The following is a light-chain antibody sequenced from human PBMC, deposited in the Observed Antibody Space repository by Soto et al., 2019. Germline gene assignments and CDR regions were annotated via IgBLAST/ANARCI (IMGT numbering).Light chain of an antibody. CDR2: LTS. CDR1: QSLLSSSYCL. Sequence: EIVMTQSRLSLSVTPGEPASISCRSSQSLLSSSYCLLDWYVQKPGQSPHLLIYLTSKRTSGVPDRFSGSGTGTDFTLKISRVEAEDVGVYYCMQALEVQWTFGQGTKVEIK. CDR3: MQALEVQWT. J-gene: IGKJ1*01. V-gene: IGKV2-28*01.